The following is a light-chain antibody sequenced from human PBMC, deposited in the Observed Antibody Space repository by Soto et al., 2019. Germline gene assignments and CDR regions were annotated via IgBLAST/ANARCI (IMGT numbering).Light chain of an antibody. CDR3: QQRRNWLALT. CDR1: QSVRTY. J-gene: IGKJ4*01. CDR2: DAS. Sequence: EIVLTQSPATLSLSPGERATLSCRASQSVRTYLAWYQQKPGQAPRLLIYDASNRATGIPARFSGSGSGTDFTLTISSLEPEDFAVYYCQQRRNWLALTFGGGTKVEIK. V-gene: IGKV3-11*01.